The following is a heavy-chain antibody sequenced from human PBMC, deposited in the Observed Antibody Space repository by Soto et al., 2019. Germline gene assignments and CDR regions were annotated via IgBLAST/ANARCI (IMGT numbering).Heavy chain of an antibody. Sequence: SETLSLTCTVSGGSISSYYWSWIRQPPGKGLEWIGYIHYSGSTNHNPSLKSRVTISVDTSKNQISLKLRSVTAADTAVYFCAREGNLGRWIQPLDSWGQGTLVTVSS. CDR1: GGSISSYY. CDR2: IHYSGST. V-gene: IGHV4-59*01. J-gene: IGHJ4*02. CDR3: AREGNLGRWIQPLDS. D-gene: IGHD2-2*03.